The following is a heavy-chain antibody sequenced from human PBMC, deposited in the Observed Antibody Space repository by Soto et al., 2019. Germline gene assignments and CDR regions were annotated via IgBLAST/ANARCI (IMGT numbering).Heavy chain of an antibody. J-gene: IGHJ6*03. Sequence: QVQLQQWGAGLLKPSETLSLTCAVYGGSFSGYYWSWIRQPPGKGLEWIGEINHSGSTNYNPSLKSRVTISVDTSKNQFSLKLSSVTAADTAVYYCARGRVVVVAATSYYYYMDVWGKGTTVTVSS. CDR1: GGSFSGYY. CDR2: INHSGST. D-gene: IGHD2-15*01. V-gene: IGHV4-34*01. CDR3: ARGRVVVVAATSYYYYMDV.